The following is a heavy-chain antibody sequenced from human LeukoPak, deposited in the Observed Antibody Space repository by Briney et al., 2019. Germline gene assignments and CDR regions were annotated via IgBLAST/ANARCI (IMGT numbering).Heavy chain of an antibody. Sequence: GGSLRLSCAASGFTFSTYWMSWVRQAPGKGLEWVADIKQDGSEKHYVDSVKGRFTVSRDNVKNSLYLQMNNLRAEDTAIYYCVRDPYCSGGSCYSVGFDYWGQGVLVTVSS. D-gene: IGHD2-15*01. V-gene: IGHV3-7*01. CDR2: IKQDGSEK. J-gene: IGHJ4*02. CDR1: GFTFSTYW. CDR3: VRDPYCSGGSCYSVGFDY.